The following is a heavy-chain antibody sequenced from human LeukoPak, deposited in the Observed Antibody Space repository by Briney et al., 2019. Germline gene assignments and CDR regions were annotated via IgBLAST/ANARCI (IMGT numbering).Heavy chain of an antibody. J-gene: IGHJ6*02. D-gene: IGHD3-3*01. CDR2: IKPDGSET. CDR3: ARTLRFFRFLDV. CDR1: GFTFSNYW. Sequence: GGSLRLSCAAAGFTFSNYWMSWVRQAPEKGLEWVANIKPDGSETYSVDSVKGRFTISRDNAKNSLYLQMNSLRAEDTAVYYCARTLRFFRFLDVWGQGTTVTVSS. V-gene: IGHV3-7*03.